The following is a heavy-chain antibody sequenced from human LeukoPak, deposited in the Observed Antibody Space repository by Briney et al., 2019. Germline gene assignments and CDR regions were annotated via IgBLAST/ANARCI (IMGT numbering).Heavy chain of an antibody. CDR3: ARGGHRSWFDP. CDR2: IYHSGST. Sequence: PSQTLSLTCAASGGSISSGGYSWSWIRQPPGKGLEWIGYIYHSGSTYYNPSLKSRVTISVDRSKNQFSLKLSSVTAADTAVYYCARGGHRSWFDPWGQGTLVTVSS. V-gene: IGHV4-30-2*01. J-gene: IGHJ5*02. CDR1: GGSISSGGYS.